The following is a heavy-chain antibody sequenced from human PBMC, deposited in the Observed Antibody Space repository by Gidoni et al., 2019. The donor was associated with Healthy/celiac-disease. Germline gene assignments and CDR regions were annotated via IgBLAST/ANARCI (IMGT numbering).Heavy chain of an antibody. V-gene: IGHV4-39*07. CDR2: IYYSGST. D-gene: IGHD6-13*01. J-gene: IGHJ3*02. CDR1: GGSISSSSYY. CDR3: ARISAAGMGTGAFDI. Sequence: QLQLQESGPGLVKPSETLSLTCTVSGGSISSSSYYWGWIRQPPGKGLEWIGSIYYSGSTYYNPSLKSRVTISVDTSKNQFSLKLSSVTAADTAVYYCARISAAGMGTGAFDIWGQGTMVTVSS.